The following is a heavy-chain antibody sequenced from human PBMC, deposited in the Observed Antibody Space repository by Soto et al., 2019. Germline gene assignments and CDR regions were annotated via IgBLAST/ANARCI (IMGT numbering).Heavy chain of an antibody. CDR1: GGSIRSYY. CDR2: IYYSGST. CDR3: ARNYGDYVDY. V-gene: IGHV4-59*08. Sequence: QVQLQESGPGLVKPSETLSLTCTVSGGSIRSYYWSWIRQPPGKGLECIGYIYYSGSTNYNPSLKSRVTISVDTSKNQFSLKLRSVTAADTAIYYCARNYGDYVDYWGQGTLVTVSS. D-gene: IGHD4-17*01. J-gene: IGHJ4*02.